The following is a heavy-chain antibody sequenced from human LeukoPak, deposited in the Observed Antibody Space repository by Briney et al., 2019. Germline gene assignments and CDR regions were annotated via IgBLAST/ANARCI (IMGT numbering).Heavy chain of an antibody. J-gene: IGHJ3*02. CDR1: GYSFTSYW. D-gene: IGHD5-12*01. V-gene: IGHV5-51*01. CDR2: IYPGDSDT. CDR3: ARRSDTWGYRPDAFDI. Sequence: GESLKISCKGSGYSFTSYWIGWVRQMPGKGLEWMGIIYPGDSDTRYSPSFQGQVTISADKSISTAYLQWSSLKASDTAMYYCARRSDTWGYRPDAFDIWGQGTMVTVSS.